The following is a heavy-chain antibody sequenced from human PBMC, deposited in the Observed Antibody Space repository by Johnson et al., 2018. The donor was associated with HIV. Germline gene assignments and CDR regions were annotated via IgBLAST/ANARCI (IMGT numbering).Heavy chain of an antibody. CDR2: TGSSGST. V-gene: IGHV3-53*01. CDR3: ARAVGSSWVVNDAFDI. J-gene: IGHJ3*02. Sequence: VQLVESGGGLIQPGGSLRLSCAASGFTVSSNHMRWVRQAPGKGLEWVSTITGSSGSTYYADSVKGRFTISRDNSKNTLFLQMNSLRAEDTALYYCARAVGSSWVVNDAFDIWGQGTMVTVSS. CDR1: GFTVSSNH. D-gene: IGHD2-15*01.